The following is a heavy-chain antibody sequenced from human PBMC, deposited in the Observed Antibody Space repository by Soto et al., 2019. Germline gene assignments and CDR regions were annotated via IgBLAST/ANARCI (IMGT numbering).Heavy chain of an antibody. CDR3: ARHKGGYYSGVDV. V-gene: IGHV4-39*01. CDR1: GGSISSNSYY. CDR2: IYYSGTT. D-gene: IGHD3-16*01. Sequence: QLQLQESGPGLVKPSETLSLTCTVSGGSISSNSYYWAWIRQPPGKGLEWIGNIYYSGTTYYNPSLKSRVTISVDTSKNQFSLKLSSVAAADTAVYYCARHKGGYYSGVDVWGQGTTVTVSS. J-gene: IGHJ6*02.